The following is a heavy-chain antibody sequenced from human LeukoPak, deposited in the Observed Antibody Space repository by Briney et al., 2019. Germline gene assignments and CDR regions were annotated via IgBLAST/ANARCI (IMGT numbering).Heavy chain of an antibody. D-gene: IGHD1-14*01. V-gene: IGHV4-59*12. CDR3: ARVNGAEITGYYYYMDV. J-gene: IGHJ6*03. Sequence: PSETLSLTCTVSGGSISSYYWSWIRQPPGKGLEWIGYIYYSGSTNYNPSLKSRVTISVDTSKNQFSLKLSSVTAADTAVYYCARVNGAEITGYYYYMDVWGKGTTVTVSS. CDR1: GGSISSYY. CDR2: IYYSGST.